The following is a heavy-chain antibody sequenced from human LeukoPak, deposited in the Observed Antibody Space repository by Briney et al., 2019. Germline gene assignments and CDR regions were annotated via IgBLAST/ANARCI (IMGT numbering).Heavy chain of an antibody. CDR3: ARQWLVNG. V-gene: IGHV3-23*01. Sequence: GGSLRLSCAASGFTFSSDAMRWVRQAPGKGLEWVSAISSSGGSTYYADSVRGRFTISRDNSKNTLYLQMNSLRAEDTAVYYCARQWLVNGWGQGTLVTVSS. CDR2: ISSSGGST. D-gene: IGHD6-19*01. J-gene: IGHJ4*02. CDR1: GFTFSSDA.